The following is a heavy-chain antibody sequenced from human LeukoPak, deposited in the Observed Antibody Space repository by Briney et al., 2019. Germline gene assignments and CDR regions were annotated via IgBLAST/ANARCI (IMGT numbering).Heavy chain of an antibody. V-gene: IGHV5-51*01. J-gene: IGHJ4*02. CDR1: GYTFSKYW. CDR2: IYSDESLI. Sequence: GESLKISCTASGYTFSKYWIGWVRQTPGKGLEWMGFIYSDESLIRYSPSFQGQVTISADKSISTAYLQWSSLKASDTAMYYCARVGYSSSVLFDYWGQGTLVTVSS. CDR3: ARVGYSSSVLFDY. D-gene: IGHD6-6*01.